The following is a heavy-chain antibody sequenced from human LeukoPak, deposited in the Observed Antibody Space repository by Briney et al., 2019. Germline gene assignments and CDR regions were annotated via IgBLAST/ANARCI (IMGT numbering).Heavy chain of an antibody. V-gene: IGHV7-4-1*02. Sequence: EASVKVSCKASGGTFSSYAISWVRQAPGQGLEWMGWINTNTGNPTYAQGFTGRFVFSLDTSVSTAYLQISSLKAEDTAVYYCARGSSGGWYAGNYWGQGTLVTVSS. CDR1: GGTFSSYA. CDR2: INTNTGNP. D-gene: IGHD6-19*01. CDR3: ARGSSGGWYAGNY. J-gene: IGHJ4*02.